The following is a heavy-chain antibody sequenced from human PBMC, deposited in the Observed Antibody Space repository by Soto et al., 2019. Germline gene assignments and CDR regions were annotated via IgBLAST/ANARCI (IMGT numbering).Heavy chain of an antibody. CDR2: FHYSGSN. CDR3: ARGFGRSHFAY. CDR1: GXSISSRGSY. Sequence: SXTLSLTCTVSGXSISSRGSYWGWIRQPPGKGLEWIGSFHYSGSNYYNPSLKSRVTISVDTSKNQLSLRLTSVTAADTAVYYCARGFGRSHFAYWAQATLVTVS. J-gene: IGHJ4*02. D-gene: IGHD3-16*01. V-gene: IGHV4-39*01.